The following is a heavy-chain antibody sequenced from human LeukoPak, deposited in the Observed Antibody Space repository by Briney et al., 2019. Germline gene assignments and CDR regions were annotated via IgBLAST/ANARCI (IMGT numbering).Heavy chain of an antibody. CDR2: ISRTSTYI. D-gene: IGHD3-10*01. V-gene: IGHV3-21*01. J-gene: IGHJ4*02. Sequence: GGSLRLSCAASGFSFSSHSMNWVRQAPGKGLEWVSAISRTSTYINYADSVKGRFAISRDNAKNSLYLQMNSLRAEDTAVYYCARVSVGNDYGSGSYDSWGQGTLVTVSS. CDR1: GFSFSSHS. CDR3: ARVSVGNDYGSGSYDS.